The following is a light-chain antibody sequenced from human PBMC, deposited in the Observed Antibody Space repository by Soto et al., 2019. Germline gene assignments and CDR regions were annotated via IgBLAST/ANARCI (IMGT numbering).Light chain of an antibody. CDR2: KAS. Sequence: DIQMTQSPSTLSASIGDRVTITCRASQNISNWLAWYQQKPGKAPKLLIYKASSLEGGVPSRFSGSASGTEFTHTISSLQPDDFATYYCQQYDGFPWTFGQGTKVEIK. V-gene: IGKV1-5*03. CDR3: QQYDGFPWT. CDR1: QNISNW. J-gene: IGKJ1*01.